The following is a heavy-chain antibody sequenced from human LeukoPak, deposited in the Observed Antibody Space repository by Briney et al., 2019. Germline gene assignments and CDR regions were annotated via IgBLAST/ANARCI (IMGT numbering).Heavy chain of an antibody. Sequence: GRSLRLSCAASGFTFSSYAMSWVRHAPRKGLEWVSAISGSGGSTYYADSVKGRFTISRDNSKHTLYLQMNSLRAEDTAVYYCAKPGYGSGSYPPYGMDVWGQGTTVTVCS. CDR3: AKPGYGSGSYPPYGMDV. D-gene: IGHD3-10*01. CDR2: ISGSGGST. V-gene: IGHV3-23*01. CDR1: GFTFSSYA. J-gene: IGHJ6*02.